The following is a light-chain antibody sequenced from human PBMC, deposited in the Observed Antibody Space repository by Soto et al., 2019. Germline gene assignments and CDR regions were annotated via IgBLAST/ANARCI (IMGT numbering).Light chain of an antibody. CDR3: QQRSKWPLSVT. Sequence: IVLTQSPGTLSLSPWDRATLSCRASQSVTTNLAWYQQKPGQAPRLLIYDASNRATGIPARFSGSGSGTDFTLTISNLEPEDFALYYCQQRSKWPLSVTFGQGTRLEI. V-gene: IGKV3-11*01. CDR1: QSVTTN. J-gene: IGKJ5*01. CDR2: DAS.